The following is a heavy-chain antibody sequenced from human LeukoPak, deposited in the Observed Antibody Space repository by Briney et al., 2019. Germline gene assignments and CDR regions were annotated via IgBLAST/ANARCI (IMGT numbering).Heavy chain of an antibody. CDR3: RGVRFGELFDY. CDR2: IYTSGST. CDR1: GGSISSGGYY. J-gene: IGHJ4*02. V-gene: IGHV4-61*02. D-gene: IGHD3-10*01. Sequence: PSETLSLTCTVSGGSISSGGYYWSWIRQPAGKGLEWIGRIYTSGSTNYNPSLKSRVTMSVGTSKNQFSLQLSSVTAAATAVYYCRGVRFGELFDYWGQGTLVTVSS.